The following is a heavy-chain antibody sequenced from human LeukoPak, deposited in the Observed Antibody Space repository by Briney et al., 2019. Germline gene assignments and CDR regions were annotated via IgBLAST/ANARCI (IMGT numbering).Heavy chain of an antibody. D-gene: IGHD6-19*01. CDR3: ARERGTLAVAGDAVDI. Sequence: GASVKVSCKASGYTFTTYAINWVRQAPGQGLEWMGWINPNSGGTKYAQKFQGRVTMTRDTSINTAYMEVRRLTSDDTAVYYCARERGTLAVAGDAVDIWGQGTMVTVSS. J-gene: IGHJ3*02. V-gene: IGHV1-2*02. CDR2: INPNSGGT. CDR1: GYTFTTYA.